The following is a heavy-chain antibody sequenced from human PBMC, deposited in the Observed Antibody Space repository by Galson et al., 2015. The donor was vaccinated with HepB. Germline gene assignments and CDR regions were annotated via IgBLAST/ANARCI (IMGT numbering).Heavy chain of an antibody. V-gene: IGHV3-48*03. CDR2: IRSSGSTI. J-gene: IGHJ6*02. CDR3: ASTYSNYYYYYGMDV. CDR1: GFTFSSYE. D-gene: IGHD4-11*01. Sequence: SLRLSCAASGFTFSSYEMNWVRQAPGKGLEWVSYIRSSGSTIYYADSVKGRFTITRDNAKNSLYLQMNSLRAEDTAVYYCASTYSNYYYYYGMDVWGQGTTVTVSS.